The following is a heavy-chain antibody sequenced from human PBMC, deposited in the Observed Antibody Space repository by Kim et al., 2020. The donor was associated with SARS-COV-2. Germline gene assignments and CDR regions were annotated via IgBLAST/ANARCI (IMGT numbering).Heavy chain of an antibody. D-gene: IGHD1-26*01. V-gene: IGHV3-11*01. Sequence: YLADSVRGRFTISRDNANNLLYLHLSSLRPEDTAVYYCASEGALTVFNDHGGQGTLITVSP. J-gene: IGHJ4*02. CDR3: ASEGALTVFNDH.